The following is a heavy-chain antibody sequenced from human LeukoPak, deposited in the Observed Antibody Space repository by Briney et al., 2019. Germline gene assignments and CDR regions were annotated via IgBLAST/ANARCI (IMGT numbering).Heavy chain of an antibody. Sequence: SVKVSCKASGGTFISYAISWVRQAPGQGLEWMGGIIPIFGTANYAQKFQGRVTITADESTSTAYMELSSLRSEDTAVYYCARDPGPITGPSHGFDPWGQGTLVTVSS. CDR1: GGTFISYA. J-gene: IGHJ5*02. V-gene: IGHV1-69*13. D-gene: IGHD1-20*01. CDR3: ARDPGPITGPSHGFDP. CDR2: IIPIFGTA.